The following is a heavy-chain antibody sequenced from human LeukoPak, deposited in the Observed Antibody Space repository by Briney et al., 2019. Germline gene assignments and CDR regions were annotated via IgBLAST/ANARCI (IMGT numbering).Heavy chain of an antibody. CDR2: ISSSSSTI. Sequence: GGSLRLSCAASGFTFSSYSMNWVRQAPGKGLEWVSYISSSSSTIYYADSVKGRFTISRDNAKNSLYLQMNSLRAEDTAVYYCAKVGNLAYCGGDCYYYMDVWGKGTTVTVSS. J-gene: IGHJ6*03. D-gene: IGHD2-21*01. CDR3: AKVGNLAYCGGDCYYYMDV. V-gene: IGHV3-48*01. CDR1: GFTFSSYS.